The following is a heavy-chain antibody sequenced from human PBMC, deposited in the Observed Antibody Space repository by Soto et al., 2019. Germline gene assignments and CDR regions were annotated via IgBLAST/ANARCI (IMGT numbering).Heavy chain of an antibody. CDR1: GDSVSSNSAA. V-gene: IGHV6-1*01. CDR2: TYYRSKWYN. Sequence: SQTLSLTCAISGDSVSSNSAAWNWIRQSPSRGLEWLGRTYYRSKWYNDYAVSVKSRITINPDTSKNQFSLQLNSLKTEDSAVYYCGDFGSGSWPFDCWGQGILVTVSS. J-gene: IGHJ4*02. D-gene: IGHD1-26*01. CDR3: GDFGSGSWPFDC.